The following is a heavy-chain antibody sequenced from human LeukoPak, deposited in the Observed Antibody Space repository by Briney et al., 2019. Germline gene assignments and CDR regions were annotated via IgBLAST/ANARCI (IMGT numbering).Heavy chain of an antibody. Sequence: GGSLRLSCAASGFTFSSYEMNWVRQAPGKGLEWVSYISSSGSTIYYADSVKGRFTISRDNAKNSLYLQMNSLRAEDTAVYYGARNLRVLRFWGGPSGGQATLVAVP. CDR2: ISSSGSTI. D-gene: IGHD3-3*01. J-gene: IGHJ4*02. V-gene: IGHV3-48*03. CDR1: GFTFSSYE. CDR3: ARNLRVLRFWGGPS.